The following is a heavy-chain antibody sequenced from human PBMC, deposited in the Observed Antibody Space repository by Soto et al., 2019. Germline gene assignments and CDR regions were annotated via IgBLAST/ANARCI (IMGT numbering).Heavy chain of an antibody. D-gene: IGHD4-4*01. J-gene: IGHJ4*02. CDR3: ARDPDYSNYATKFDY. CDR2: ISSSSSYI. V-gene: IGHV3-21*01. CDR1: GFTFSSYS. Sequence: GGSLRLSCAASGFTFSSYSMNWVRQAPGKGLEWVSSISSSSSYIYYADSVKGRFTISRDNAKNSLYLQMNSLRAEDTAVYYCARDPDYSNYATKFDYWGQGTLVTVSS.